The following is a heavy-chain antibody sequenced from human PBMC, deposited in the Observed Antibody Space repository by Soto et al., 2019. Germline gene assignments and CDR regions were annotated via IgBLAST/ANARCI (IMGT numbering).Heavy chain of an antibody. J-gene: IGHJ6*02. V-gene: IGHV1-18*01. CDR2: ISTYSGNT. CDR3: ALVNNFVTPTPKDV. Sequence: QVQLVQSGDEVRKPGSSVKVSCKASGYIFVNYGIAWVRQAPGQGLEWMGWISTYSGNTHYASKVQGRLTMTTDTSTSTAYMDQGSLTSDDTAVYYCALVNNFVTPTPKDVWCHGATITVSS. D-gene: IGHD3-16*02. CDR1: GYIFVNYG.